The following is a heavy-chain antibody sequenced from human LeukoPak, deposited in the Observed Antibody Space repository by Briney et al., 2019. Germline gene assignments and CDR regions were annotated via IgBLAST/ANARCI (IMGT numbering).Heavy chain of an antibody. D-gene: IGHD2-8*01. J-gene: IGHJ1*01. CDR2: IYSGGST. CDR1: GFTVNSNY. CDR3: ASMYFSQYLQH. Sequence: GGSLRPSCAASGFTVNSNYMSWVRQAPGKGLEWVSVIYSGGSTYYADSVKGRFTISRDNSKNTLYLQMNSLGAEDTAVYYCASMYFSQYLQHWGQGTLVTVSS. V-gene: IGHV3-53*01.